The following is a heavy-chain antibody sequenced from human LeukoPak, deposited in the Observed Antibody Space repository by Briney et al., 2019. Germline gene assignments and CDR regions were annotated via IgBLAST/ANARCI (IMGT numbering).Heavy chain of an antibody. CDR2: ISGIGGST. Sequence: GGSLRLSCAASGFSFSNYAMSWVRPAPGKGLEWVSAISGIGGSTYYADSVKGRFTISRDSSKNTLYLQMNSLRAEDTAVYYCAAGMAYIDYWGQGTLVTVSS. CDR3: AAGMAYIDY. J-gene: IGHJ4*02. V-gene: IGHV3-23*01. CDR1: GFSFSNYA. D-gene: IGHD5-24*01.